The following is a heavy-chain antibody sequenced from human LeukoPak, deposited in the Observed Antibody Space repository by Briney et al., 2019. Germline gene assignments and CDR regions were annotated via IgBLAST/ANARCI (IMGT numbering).Heavy chain of an antibody. CDR2: ISDDGSGK. D-gene: IGHD3-10*01. V-gene: IGHV3-30*04. Sequence: PGRSLRLSCEASGFTFTSYAMHCVRQGPGKGPEWVAVISDDGSGKYYADSVKGRFTISRDNSKYTLNLQMNSLRDEDTAVYYCARELSGSYHFDEWGQGTLVTVSS. CDR1: GFTFTSYA. J-gene: IGHJ4*02. CDR3: ARELSGSYHFDE.